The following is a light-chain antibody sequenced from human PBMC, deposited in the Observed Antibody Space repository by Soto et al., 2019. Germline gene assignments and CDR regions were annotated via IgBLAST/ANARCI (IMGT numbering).Light chain of an antibody. J-gene: IGKJ4*01. CDR1: QSVSNS. Sequence: EIVLTQSPATLSLSPGERATLSCWASQSVSNSLAWYQQRPGQSPRLLIYDFSTRATGIPARFGGSGSGTDFTLTISSLETEDCAVYYCQQYNSYLLTFGGGTKVEIK. CDR3: QQYNSYLLT. V-gene: IGKV3-11*01. CDR2: DFS.